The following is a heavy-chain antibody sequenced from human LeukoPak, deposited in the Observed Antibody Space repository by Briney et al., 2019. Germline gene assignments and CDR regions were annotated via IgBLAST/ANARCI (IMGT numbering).Heavy chain of an antibody. V-gene: IGHV4-59*01. Sequence: PSETLSLTCTVSGGSISSYYWSWIRQPPGKGLEWIGYIYYSGSTNYNPSLKSRVTISVDTSKNQFSLKLSSVTAADTAVYYCAISRGYSYGYDSVYWGQGTLVTVSS. D-gene: IGHD5-18*01. CDR1: GGSISSYY. CDR2: IYYSGST. J-gene: IGHJ4*02. CDR3: AISRGYSYGYDSVY.